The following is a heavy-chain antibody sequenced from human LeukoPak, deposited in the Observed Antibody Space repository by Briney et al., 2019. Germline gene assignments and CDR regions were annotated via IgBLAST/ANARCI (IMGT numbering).Heavy chain of an antibody. CDR2: IGTAGDT. D-gene: IGHD2-2*01. J-gene: IGHJ4*02. CDR3: ARGRCSSTSCYFDY. V-gene: IGHV3-13*01. Sequence: GGSLRLSCAASGFTFSSYDMHWVRQATGKGLEWVSAIGTAGDTYYPGSVKGRFTISRENAKNSLYLQMNSLRAGDTAVYYCARGRCSSTSCYFDYWGQGTLVTVSS. CDR1: GFTFSSYD.